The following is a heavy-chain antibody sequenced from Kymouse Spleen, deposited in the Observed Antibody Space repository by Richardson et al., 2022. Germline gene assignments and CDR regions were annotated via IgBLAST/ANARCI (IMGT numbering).Heavy chain of an antibody. CDR1: GYTFTSYD. CDR2: MNPNSGNT. D-gene: IGHD3-9*01. V-gene: IGHV1-8*01. CDR3: ARRDILTGYYNGGAFDI. Sequence: QVQLVQSGAEVKKPGASVKVSCKASGYTFTSYDINWVRQATGQGLEWMGWMNPNSGNTGYAQKFQGRVTMTRNTSISTAYMELSSLRSEDTAVYYCARRDILTGYYNGGAFDIWGQGTMVTVSS. J-gene: IGHJ3*02.